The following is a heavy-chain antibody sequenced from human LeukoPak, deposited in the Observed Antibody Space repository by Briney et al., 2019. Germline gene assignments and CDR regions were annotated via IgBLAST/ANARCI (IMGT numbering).Heavy chain of an antibody. CDR3: ARRRLGAFDI. D-gene: IGHD5-24*01. Sequence: GGSLRLSFAASGXIFSNYEMHWVRQAPGKGLEYVSAIAINGGSTYYADSVKGRFTISRDNSKNTLSLQMGSLRADDMAVYYCARRRLGAFDIWGQGTMVTVSS. J-gene: IGHJ3*02. CDR1: GXIFSNYE. V-gene: IGHV3-64*02. CDR2: IAINGGST.